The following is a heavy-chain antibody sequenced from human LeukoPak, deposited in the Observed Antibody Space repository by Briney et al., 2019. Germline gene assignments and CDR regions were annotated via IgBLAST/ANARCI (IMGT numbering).Heavy chain of an antibody. V-gene: IGHV4-39*01. CDR1: GDSISSSAYF. J-gene: IGHJ4*02. D-gene: IGHD3-10*01. CDR2: IYYSGKT. CDR3: ARRRWYGGFDF. Sequence: PSETLSLTCIVSGDSISSSAYFWGWIRQPPGKGLEWIGSIYYSGKTYDSAPLKSRVTMSVATSNNLFSLRLTSVTAADTAIFYCARRRWYGGFDFWGQGTLVTVSS.